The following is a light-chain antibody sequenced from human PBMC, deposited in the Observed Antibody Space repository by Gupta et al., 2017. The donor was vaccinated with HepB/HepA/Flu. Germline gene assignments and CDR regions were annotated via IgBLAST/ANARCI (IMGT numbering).Light chain of an antibody. Sequence: ELVLTQSPATLYLSLGERATLSCRASQSVSSYLAWYQQKPGQAPRLLIYDASNRATGIPARFSGSGSGTDFTLTISSLVPEDFAVYYCQQRSNWPSFTFGPGTKVDIK. CDR1: QSVSSY. J-gene: IGKJ3*01. V-gene: IGKV3-11*01. CDR2: DAS. CDR3: QQRSNWPSFT.